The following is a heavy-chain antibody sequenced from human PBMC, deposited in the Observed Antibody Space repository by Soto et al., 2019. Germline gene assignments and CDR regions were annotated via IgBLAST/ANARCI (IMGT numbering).Heavy chain of an antibody. D-gene: IGHD4-17*01. V-gene: IGHV4-30-4*01. CDR1: GGSISSGDYK. CDR3: ARSGDYVAFDY. CDR2: IYYSGYT. Sequence: QVQLQESGPGLVKPSQTLSLTYTVSGGSISSGDYKWSWIRQPPGKGLEWIGYIYYSGYTYNNPSLKSRVTISVDTSKNQFSLKLSSVTAADTAVYYCARSGDYVAFDYWGQGTLVTVSS. J-gene: IGHJ4*02.